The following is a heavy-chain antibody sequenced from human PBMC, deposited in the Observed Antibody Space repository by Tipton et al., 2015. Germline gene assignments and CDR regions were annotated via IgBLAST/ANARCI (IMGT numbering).Heavy chain of an antibody. V-gene: IGHV4-59*01. D-gene: IGHD3-10*01. J-gene: IGHJ4*02. CDR3: ARGLLLWFGMSDY. CDR1: SDSITKYY. CDR2: IQFSGST. Sequence: LRLSCSVSSDSITKYYWSWLRQPPGKELEWIGYIQFSGSTNYNPSLKSRVTISLDTSTTQFSLKMTSVTTTDTAVYYCARGLLLWFGMSDYWGRGTLVTVSS.